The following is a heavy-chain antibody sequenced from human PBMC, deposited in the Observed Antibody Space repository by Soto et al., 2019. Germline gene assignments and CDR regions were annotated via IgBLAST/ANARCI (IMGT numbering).Heavy chain of an antibody. V-gene: IGHV4-39*01. J-gene: IGHJ6*02. CDR3: ARLHGYCISSSCHGHYAMDV. CDR1: SASISSSSYT. D-gene: IGHD2-2*01. Sequence: QLQLQESGPGLVKPSETLSLTCTVSSASISSSSYTWGWIRQPPGKGLEWIGSIYYSGTTYYNPSLNSRVTASVDTSNNQFSLNVTSVTAADTAVYYCARLHGYCISSSCHGHYAMDVWGQGTTVTVSS. CDR2: IYYSGTT.